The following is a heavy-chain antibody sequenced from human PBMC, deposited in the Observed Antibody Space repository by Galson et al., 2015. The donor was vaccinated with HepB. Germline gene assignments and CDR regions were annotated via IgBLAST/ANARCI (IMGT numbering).Heavy chain of an antibody. J-gene: IGHJ4*02. Sequence: SLRLSCAASGFTFSSYSMNWVRQAPGKGLEWVSSISSSSSYIYYADSVKGRFTISRDNAKNSLYLQMNSLRAEDTAVYYCAREGRRGVSSGYYSIDYWGQGTLVTVSS. V-gene: IGHV3-21*01. CDR1: GFTFSSYS. CDR3: AREGRRGVSSGYYSIDY. D-gene: IGHD3-22*01. CDR2: ISSSSSYI.